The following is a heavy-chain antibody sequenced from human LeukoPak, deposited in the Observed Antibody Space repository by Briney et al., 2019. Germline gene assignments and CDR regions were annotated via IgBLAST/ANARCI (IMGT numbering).Heavy chain of an antibody. CDR2: ISSSGSTT. D-gene: IGHD5-24*01. J-gene: IGHJ4*02. CDR3: ARTREGHYFDY. Sequence: GGSLRLSCAASGFTFSSYEMNWVRQAPGKGLEWVSYISSSGSTTYYADSVKGRFTISRDNSKNTLYLQMNSLRAEDTAVYYCARTREGHYFDYWGQGTLVTVSS. V-gene: IGHV3-48*03. CDR1: GFTFSSYE.